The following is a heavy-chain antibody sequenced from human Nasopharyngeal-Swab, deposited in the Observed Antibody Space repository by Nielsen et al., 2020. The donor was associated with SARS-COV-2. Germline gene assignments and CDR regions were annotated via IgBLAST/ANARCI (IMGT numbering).Heavy chain of an antibody. CDR3: ARVMFGESHPYFDY. CDR1: GFTFSPYT. J-gene: IGHJ4*02. CDR2: ITSGNSV. D-gene: IGHD3-10*02. Sequence: GESLKISCATSGFTFSPYTMTWVRQAPGKGLQWISYITSGNSVQYADSVRGRFTISRDNAKNSLYLQMNSLTAEDTAVYYCARVMFGESHPYFDYWGQGTLVTVSS. V-gene: IGHV3-48*04.